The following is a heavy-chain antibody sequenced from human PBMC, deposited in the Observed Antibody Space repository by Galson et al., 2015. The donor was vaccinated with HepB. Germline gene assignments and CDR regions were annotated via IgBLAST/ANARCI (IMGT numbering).Heavy chain of an antibody. J-gene: IGHJ4*02. CDR3: AKHGDVVVPTTIGATAGDDY. D-gene: IGHD2-2*02. V-gene: IGHV3-23*01. CDR1: GFTFSYYA. CDR2: LSGGGSNT. Sequence: SLRLSCAASGFTFSYYAMSWVRQAPGEGLEWVSTLSGGGSNTYYADSVKGRFTISRDNSKDTLYLLMNSLRAEDTAVYYCAKHGDVVVPTTIGATAGDDYCGQGTLVTVSS.